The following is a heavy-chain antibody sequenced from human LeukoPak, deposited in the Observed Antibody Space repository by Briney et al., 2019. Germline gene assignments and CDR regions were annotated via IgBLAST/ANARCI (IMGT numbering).Heavy chain of an antibody. D-gene: IGHD3-16*02. CDR1: GFTFSSFE. CDR3: TRDGDYDYVWGSYRIFDY. Sequence: SLRLSCVASGFTFSSFEMSWVRQAPGKGLEWVGFIRSKAYGGTTEYAASVKGRFTISRDDSKSIAYLQMNSLKTEDTAVYYCTRDGDYDYVWGSYRIFDYWGQGTLVTVSS. CDR2: IRSKAYGGTT. V-gene: IGHV3-49*04. J-gene: IGHJ4*02.